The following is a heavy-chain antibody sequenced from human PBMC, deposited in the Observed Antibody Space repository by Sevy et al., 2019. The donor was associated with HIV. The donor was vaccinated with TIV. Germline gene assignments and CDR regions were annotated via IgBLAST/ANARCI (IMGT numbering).Heavy chain of an antibody. CDR3: ARDLVVAGSWYFDY. CDR2: ISSSSSYI. CDR1: GFTFSSYS. Sequence: GGSLRLSCAASGFTFSSYSMNWVRQAPGKGLEWVSSISSSSSYIYYADSVKGRLTISRDNAKNSLYLQMNSLRAEDTAVYYCARDLVVAGSWYFDYWGQGTLVTVSS. D-gene: IGHD2-15*01. V-gene: IGHV3-21*01. J-gene: IGHJ4*02.